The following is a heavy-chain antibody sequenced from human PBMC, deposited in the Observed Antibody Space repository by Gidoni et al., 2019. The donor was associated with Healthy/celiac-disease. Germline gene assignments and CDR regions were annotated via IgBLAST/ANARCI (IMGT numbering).Heavy chain of an antibody. V-gene: IGHV3-23*01. CDR3: AKDSKQLFGGRNY. CDR2: ISGSGGST. Sequence: LEWVSAISGSGGSTYYADSVKGRFTISRDNSKNTLYLQMNSLRAEDTAVYYCAKDSKQLFGGRNYWGQGTLVTVSS. J-gene: IGHJ4*02. D-gene: IGHD6-6*01.